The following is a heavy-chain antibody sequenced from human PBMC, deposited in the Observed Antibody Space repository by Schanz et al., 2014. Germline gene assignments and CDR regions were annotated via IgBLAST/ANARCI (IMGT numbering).Heavy chain of an antibody. Sequence: EVQLVESGGGLVQPGGSLRLSCTASGFTFSSYSMNWVRQAPGKGLEWVSSISSGGGSTYYADSVKGRFTISSDNSKSTLYLQMSSLRAEDTAVYYRAKSQGSSFDSWGQGTLXTVSS. J-gene: IGHJ4*02. V-gene: IGHV3-23*04. CDR2: ISSGGGST. CDR3: AKSQGSSFDS. CDR1: GFTFSSYS. D-gene: IGHD6-13*01.